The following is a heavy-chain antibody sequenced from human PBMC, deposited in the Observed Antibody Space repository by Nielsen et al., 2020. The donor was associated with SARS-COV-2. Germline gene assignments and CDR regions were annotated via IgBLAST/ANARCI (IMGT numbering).Heavy chain of an antibody. CDR1: GFTFSNYG. Sequence: SCPAYGFTFSNYGKHLVREAPGKGLEWVPAISYDRRNIYYADSVKGRFTISRDSSRNTLILYMNSLRAEDTAVYYCAKAGVMITFGVDVDYFESWGQGTLVTVSS. V-gene: IGHV3-30*18. J-gene: IGHJ4*02. D-gene: IGHD3-16*01. CDR2: ISYDRRNI. CDR3: AKAGVMITFGVDVDYFES.